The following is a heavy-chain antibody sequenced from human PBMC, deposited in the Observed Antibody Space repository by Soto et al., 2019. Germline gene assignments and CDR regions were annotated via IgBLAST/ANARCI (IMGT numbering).Heavy chain of an antibody. J-gene: IGHJ6*02. Sequence: ASVKVSCKASGYTFTSYGISWVRQAPGQGLEWMGWISAYNGNTNYAQKLQGRVTMTTDTSTSTAYMALRSLRSDDTAVYYCARRLREYYYGSGSYPKGHYYYGMDVWGQGTTVTVSS. CDR2: ISAYNGNT. D-gene: IGHD3-10*01. CDR3: ARRLREYYYGSGSYPKGHYYYGMDV. V-gene: IGHV1-18*01. CDR1: GYTFTSYG.